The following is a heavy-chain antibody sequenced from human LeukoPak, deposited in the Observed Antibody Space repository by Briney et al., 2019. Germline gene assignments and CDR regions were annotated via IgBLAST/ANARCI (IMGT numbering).Heavy chain of an antibody. J-gene: IGHJ5*02. CDR1: GGSISSYY. Sequence: SQTLSLTCTVSGGSISSYYWSWIRQPPGKGLEWIGYIYYSGSTNYNPSLKSRVTISVDTSKNQFSLKLSSVTAADTAVYYCARHVANIAAAGIGFDPWGQGTLVTVSS. CDR2: IYYSGST. V-gene: IGHV4-59*08. CDR3: ARHVANIAAAGIGFDP. D-gene: IGHD6-13*01.